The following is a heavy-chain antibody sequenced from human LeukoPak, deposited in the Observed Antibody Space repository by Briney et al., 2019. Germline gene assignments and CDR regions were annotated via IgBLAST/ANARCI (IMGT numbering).Heavy chain of an antibody. CDR1: YV. V-gene: IGHV3-30-3*01. Sequence: YVLVGAGSAKGKGLEWVAVISYDGSNKYYADSVKGRFTISRDNSKNTLYLQMNSLRAEDTAVYYCARDTRWYGIGNAFDIWGQGTMVTVSS. CDR2: ISYDGSNK. CDR3: ARDTRWYGIGNAFDI. J-gene: IGHJ3*02. D-gene: IGHD6-13*01.